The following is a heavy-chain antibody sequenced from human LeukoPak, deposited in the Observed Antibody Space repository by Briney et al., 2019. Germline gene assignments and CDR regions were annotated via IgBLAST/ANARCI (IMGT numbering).Heavy chain of an antibody. D-gene: IGHD3-22*01. CDR2: INWNGGST. Sequence: GGTLRLSCAASGFIFNNYGMSWVRQAPGKGLEWASGINWNGGSTGYADSVKGRFTISRDNAKNSLYLQMNSLRAEDTALYYCARRRDYYDSSGYHHYYYMDVWGKGTTVTVSS. J-gene: IGHJ6*03. V-gene: IGHV3-20*04. CDR3: ARRRDYYDSSGYHHYYYMDV. CDR1: GFIFNNYG.